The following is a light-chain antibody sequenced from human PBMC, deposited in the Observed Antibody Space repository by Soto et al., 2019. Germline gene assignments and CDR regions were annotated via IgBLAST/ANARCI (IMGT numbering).Light chain of an antibody. V-gene: IGKV3-11*01. CDR3: QQYGGSTRT. Sequence: EIVLTQSPATLSLSPGERATLSCRASQNVSRFLAWYQRRPGQAPRLLIYDASKGASDIPARFSGSGSGTDFTLTISSLEPEDVAVYYCQQYGGSTRTFGQGTKVDIK. J-gene: IGKJ1*01. CDR1: QNVSRF. CDR2: DAS.